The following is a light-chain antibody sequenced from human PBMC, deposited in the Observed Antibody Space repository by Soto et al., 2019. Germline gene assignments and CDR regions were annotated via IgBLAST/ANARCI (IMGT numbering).Light chain of an antibody. CDR3: QQYSKDTPGT. V-gene: IGKV1-27*01. Sequence: DIQMTQSPSSLSASVGDRVTFTCRASQDISHYLAWYQQRPGKVPKRLIYYGANLQLGVPSRFSGSGSGTDFTLTISSLQPEDVGTYYCQQYSKDTPGTFGQGTKVDIK. CDR2: YGA. J-gene: IGKJ1*01. CDR1: QDISHY.